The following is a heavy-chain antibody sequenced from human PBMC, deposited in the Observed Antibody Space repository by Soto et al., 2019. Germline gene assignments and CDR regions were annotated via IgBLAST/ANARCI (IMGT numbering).Heavy chain of an antibody. D-gene: IGHD3-10*01. V-gene: IGHV3-48*01. J-gene: IGHJ4*02. CDR1: GFTFSSYG. CDR3: ARAPGYGDIDY. CDR2: ISSDGTT. Sequence: EVQLVESGGDFVQPGGSLRLSCAASGFTFSSYGMNWVHQVPVKGLEWVSHISSDGTTYYADSVKGRFTISRDNAKNSLYLQMNSLIVEDTAVYYCARAPGYGDIDYWGRGTLVTVSS.